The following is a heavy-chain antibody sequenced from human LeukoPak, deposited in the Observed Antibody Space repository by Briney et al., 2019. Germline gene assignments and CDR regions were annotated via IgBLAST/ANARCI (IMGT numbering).Heavy chain of an antibody. D-gene: IGHD2/OR15-2a*01. V-gene: IGHV1-2*02. J-gene: IGHJ4*02. CDR2: IKPDSGFT. CDR3: STEDKYCKTTTCDDY. CDR1: GYAFTVRY. Sequence: APVKVSCKASGYAFTVRYMHWVRQVPGQGLEWMGFIKPDSGFTNYAEKFQDRVTMSRGTSITTVYMELSSLGSGDTALYYCSTEDKYCKTTTCDDYWGQGTLVTVSS.